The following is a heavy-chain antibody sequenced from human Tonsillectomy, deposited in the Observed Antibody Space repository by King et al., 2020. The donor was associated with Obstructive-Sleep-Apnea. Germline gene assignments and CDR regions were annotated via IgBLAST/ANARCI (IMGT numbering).Heavy chain of an antibody. CDR1: GYTFTNYG. J-gene: IGHJ4*02. CDR3: ARVGEQGDY. D-gene: IGHD1/OR15-1a*01. CDR2: ISTYNSDT. Sequence: QLVQSGAEVKKPGASVRVSCKTSGYTFTNYGITWVRQAPGQGLQWMGWISTYNSDTNYEQRRQGRLTLTTDPSTSTAYLELRNLRSDDTAVYYCARVGEQGDYWGQGTLVTVSS. V-gene: IGHV1-18*01.